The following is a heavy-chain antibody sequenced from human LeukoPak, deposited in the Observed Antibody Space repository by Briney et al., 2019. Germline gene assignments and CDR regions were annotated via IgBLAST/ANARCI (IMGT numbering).Heavy chain of an antibody. CDR3: VGGYDPHY. V-gene: IGHV3-74*01. CDR2: INSDGSDT. Sequence: PGGSLRLSCSASGFTFSNFWMHWVRQAPGKGLVWVSRINSDGSDTGYADSVKGRLTISSDNAKNTLYLQMNSLRAEDTAIYYCVGGYDPHYWGQGTLVTVSS. J-gene: IGHJ4*02. D-gene: IGHD2-8*02. CDR1: GFTFSNFW.